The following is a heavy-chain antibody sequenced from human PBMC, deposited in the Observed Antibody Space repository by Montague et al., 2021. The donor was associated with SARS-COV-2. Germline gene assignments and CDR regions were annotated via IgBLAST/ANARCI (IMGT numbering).Heavy chain of an antibody. CDR2: XDWDDDK. CDR1: GFSLSTSGMC. D-gene: IGHD6-13*01. Sequence: PALVKPTQALTLTCTFSGFSLSTSGMCVSWIRQPPGKALEWLALXDWDDDKYYSASLKTRLTISKDTSKNQVVLTITNMDPVDTATYYCARIFDSSWPTFDYWGQGTLVTVSS. V-gene: IGHV2-70*01. J-gene: IGHJ4*02. CDR3: ARIFDSSWPTFDY.